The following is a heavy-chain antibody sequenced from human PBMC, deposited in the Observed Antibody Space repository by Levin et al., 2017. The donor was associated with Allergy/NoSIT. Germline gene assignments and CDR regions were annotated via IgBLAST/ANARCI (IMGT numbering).Heavy chain of an antibody. Sequence: GGSLRLSCAASGFTFSSYDMHWVRQATGKGLEWVSAIGTAGDTYYPGSVKGRFTISRENAKNSLYLQMNSLRAGDTAVYYCAREGYDILTGYPTGFDYWGQGTLVTVSS. D-gene: IGHD3-9*01. J-gene: IGHJ4*02. CDR2: IGTAGDT. V-gene: IGHV3-13*04. CDR1: GFTFSSYD. CDR3: AREGYDILTGYPTGFDY.